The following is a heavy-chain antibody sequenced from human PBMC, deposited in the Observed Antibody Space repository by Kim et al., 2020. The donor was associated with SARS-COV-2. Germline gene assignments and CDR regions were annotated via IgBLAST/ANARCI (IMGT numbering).Heavy chain of an antibody. V-gene: IGHV1-69*13. Sequence: SVKVSCKASGGTFSSYAISWVRQAPGQGLEWMGGIIPIFGTANYAQKFQGRVTITADESTSTAYMELSSLRSEDTAVYYCARPGITGTRGYYYYGMDVWGQGTTVTVSS. D-gene: IGHD1-7*01. J-gene: IGHJ6*02. CDR1: GGTFSSYA. CDR2: IIPIFGTA. CDR3: ARPGITGTRGYYYYGMDV.